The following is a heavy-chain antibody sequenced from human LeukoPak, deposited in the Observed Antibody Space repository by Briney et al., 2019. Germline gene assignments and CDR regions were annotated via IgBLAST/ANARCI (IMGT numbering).Heavy chain of an antibody. J-gene: IGHJ4*02. CDR2: ISAYNGNT. V-gene: IGHV1-18*01. Sequence: ASVNLSCKASGYTFTSYGISCVRQAPGQGLEWMGWISAYNGNTNYAQKLQGRVTMTTDTSTSTAYMELRSLRSDDTAVYYCARDFRHVYYDFWSGYNDWGQGTLVTVSS. CDR3: ARDFRHVYYDFWSGYND. CDR1: GYTFTSYG. D-gene: IGHD3-3*01.